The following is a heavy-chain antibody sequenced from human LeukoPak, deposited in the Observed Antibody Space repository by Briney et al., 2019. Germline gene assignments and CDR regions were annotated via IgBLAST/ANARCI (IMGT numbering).Heavy chain of an antibody. D-gene: IGHD5-12*01. CDR3: ARDPRAGYSGYGASYFDY. Sequence: GGSLRLSCAASGFTFSSYEMNWVRQAPGKGLEWVSYISSSGSTIYYADSVKGRFTISRDNAKNSLYLQMNSLRAEDTAVYYCARDPRAGYSGYGASYFDYWGQGTLVTVSS. CDR1: GFTFSSYE. V-gene: IGHV3-48*03. CDR2: ISSSGSTI. J-gene: IGHJ4*02.